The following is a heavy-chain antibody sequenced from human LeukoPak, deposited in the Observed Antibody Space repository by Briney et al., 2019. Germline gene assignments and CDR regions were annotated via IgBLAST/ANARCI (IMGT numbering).Heavy chain of an antibody. CDR1: GFTFSGSA. D-gene: IGHD3-10*01. J-gene: IGHJ4*02. CDR3: SVWFGDLLLDY. CDR2: IRSKANNYAT. V-gene: IGHV3-73*01. Sequence: GGSLRLSCAASGFTFSGSAMHWVRQASGKGLEWVGRIRSKANNYATEYAASVKGRFTLSRDDSENTAYLQMNSLKTEDTAMYYCSVWFGDLLLDYWGQGALVTVSS.